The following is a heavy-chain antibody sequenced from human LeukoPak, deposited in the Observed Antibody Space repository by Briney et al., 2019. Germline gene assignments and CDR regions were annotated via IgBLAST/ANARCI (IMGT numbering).Heavy chain of an antibody. J-gene: IGHJ5*02. CDR2: IYYSGST. V-gene: IGHV4-59*12. CDR1: GGSISSYY. CDR3: ARVAAAGTTGWFDP. D-gene: IGHD6-13*01. Sequence: KSSETLSLTCTVSGGSISSYYWSWIRQPPGRGLEWIGTIYYSGSTYYNPSLKSRVTISVDTSKNQFSLKLSSVTAADTAVYYCARVAAAGTTGWFDPWGQGTLVTVSS.